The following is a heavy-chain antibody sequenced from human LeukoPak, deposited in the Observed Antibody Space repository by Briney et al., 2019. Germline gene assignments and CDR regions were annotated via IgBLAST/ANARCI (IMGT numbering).Heavy chain of an antibody. CDR3: AKDSYDYVWGSYRDY. V-gene: IGHV3-23*01. J-gene: IGHJ4*02. CDR1: GFTFSSYA. Sequence: WGSLRLSCAASGFTFSSYAMSWVRQAPGKGLEWVSAISGSGGSTYYADSVKGRFTISSDNSKNTLYLQMNSLRAEDTAVYYCAKDSYDYVWGSYRDYWGQGTLVTVSS. CDR2: ISGSGGST. D-gene: IGHD3-16*02.